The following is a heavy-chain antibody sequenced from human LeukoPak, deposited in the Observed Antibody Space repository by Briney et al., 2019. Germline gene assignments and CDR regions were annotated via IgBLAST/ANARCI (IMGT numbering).Heavy chain of an antibody. CDR1: GGSISSGDYY. J-gene: IGHJ3*02. V-gene: IGHV4-39*07. D-gene: IGHD6-13*01. Sequence: SETLSLTCTVSGGSISSGDYYWSWIRQPPGKGLEWIGSIYYSGSTYYNPSLKSRVTISVDTSKNQFSLKLSSVTAADTAVYYCARDRWRYSSSWYRGDAFDIWGQGTMVTVSS. CDR2: IYYSGST. CDR3: ARDRWRYSSSWYRGDAFDI.